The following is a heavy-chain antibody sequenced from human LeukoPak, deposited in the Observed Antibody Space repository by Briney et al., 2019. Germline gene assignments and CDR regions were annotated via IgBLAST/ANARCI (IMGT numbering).Heavy chain of an antibody. CDR2: IYSGGST. V-gene: IGHV3-53*05. D-gene: IGHD6-13*01. CDR1: GFTVSSNY. Sequence: GGSLRLSCAASGFTVSSNYMSWVRQAPGKGLEWVSVIYSGGSTYYADSVKGRFTISRDNSKNTLYLQMGSLRAEHMAVYYCAMTELISAANPFDYWGQGTLVTVSS. J-gene: IGHJ4*02. CDR3: AMTELISAANPFDY.